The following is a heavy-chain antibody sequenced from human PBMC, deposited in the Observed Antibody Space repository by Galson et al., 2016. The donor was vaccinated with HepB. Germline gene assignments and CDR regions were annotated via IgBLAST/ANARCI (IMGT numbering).Heavy chain of an antibody. Sequence: TLSLTCTVSGASISSSDYYWSWIRQSAGKGLEWIGRIYKNGGTNYNPSLRSRVSISLDTSKNQFSLKLKSVTAADTAVYFCAREAVAYDPIFDYWGQGTLVTVSS. CDR3: AREAVAYDPIFDY. D-gene: IGHD4-23*01. V-gene: IGHV4-61*02. CDR1: GASISSSDYY. CDR2: IYKNGGT. J-gene: IGHJ4*02.